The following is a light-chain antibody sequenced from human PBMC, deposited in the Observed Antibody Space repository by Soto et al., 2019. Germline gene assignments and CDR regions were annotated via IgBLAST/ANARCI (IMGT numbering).Light chain of an antibody. Sequence: EIVMTQSPATLSVSPGERATLSCRASQSVSSNLAWYQQKPGQAPRLLIYGASTRATGIPARFSGSRSGTEFTLTISSLQSEDFAVYYCQQYNKWPRGFGQGTKVEIK. J-gene: IGKJ1*01. CDR1: QSVSSN. V-gene: IGKV3-15*01. CDR3: QQYNKWPRG. CDR2: GAS.